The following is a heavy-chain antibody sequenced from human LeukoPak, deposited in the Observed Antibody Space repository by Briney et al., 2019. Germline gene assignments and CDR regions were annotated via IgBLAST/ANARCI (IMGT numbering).Heavy chain of an antibody. CDR2: IYYTGTT. D-gene: IGHD2-15*01. CDR3: GGEPRLLDV. V-gene: IGHV4-59*01. CDR1: GVSTTSSY. Sequence: SETLSLTCTVSGVSTTSSYWSWFRQPPGGELESIGYIYYTGTTKSNPSLESRVTISVDTSKNQLSLKLSFVTAADTATYFCGGEPRLLDVWGKGITVTVSS. J-gene: IGHJ6*04.